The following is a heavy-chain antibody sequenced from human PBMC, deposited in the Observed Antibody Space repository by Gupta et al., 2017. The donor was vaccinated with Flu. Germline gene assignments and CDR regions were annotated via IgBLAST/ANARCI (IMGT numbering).Heavy chain of an antibody. J-gene: IGHJ4*02. CDR1: GGPITSISYY. CDR2: IHYSGST. CDR3: ARHPELIFYFNF. V-gene: IGHV4-39*01. Sequence: QLQLQESGPGLVKPSETLSLTCTVSGGPITSISYYWGWLRQLPGKGLEWIGSIHYSGSTDYNPSLKSRVTISLDTSRNRFSLRLSSVTAADTAVYYCARHPELIFYFNFWGQGTLVTVSS. D-gene: IGHD3/OR15-3a*01.